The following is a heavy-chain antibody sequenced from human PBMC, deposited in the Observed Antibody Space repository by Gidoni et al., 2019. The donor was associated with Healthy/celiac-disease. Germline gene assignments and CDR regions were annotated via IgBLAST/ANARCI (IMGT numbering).Heavy chain of an antibody. Sequence: EVQLVESGGGLVQPGGSLTLSCAASGFTFSGSALHWVRQASGKGLEWVGRIRSKANIYATAYAASVKGRFTISRDDSKNTAYLQMNSLKTEDTAVYYCTRLIYGLHLGELSLIHYGMDVWGQGTTVTVSS. V-gene: IGHV3-73*02. D-gene: IGHD3-16*02. CDR3: TRLIYGLHLGELSLIHYGMDV. CDR2: IRSKANIYAT. CDR1: GFTFSGSA. J-gene: IGHJ6*02.